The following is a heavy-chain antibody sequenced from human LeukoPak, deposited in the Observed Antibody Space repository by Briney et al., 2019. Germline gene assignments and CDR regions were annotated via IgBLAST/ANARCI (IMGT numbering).Heavy chain of an antibody. CDR2: INHRGST. CDR1: GGSFSGYY. J-gene: IGHJ4*02. D-gene: IGHD3-9*01. V-gene: IGHV4-34*01. Sequence: SETLSLTCAVYGGSFSGYYWSWIRQPPAKGLDGIGEINHRGSTNHNPSLKSRVTISVDTSKNQFSPKLSSVTAAETAVYYCARFHISTGSFDFWGQGPLVTVSS. CDR3: ARFHISTGSFDF.